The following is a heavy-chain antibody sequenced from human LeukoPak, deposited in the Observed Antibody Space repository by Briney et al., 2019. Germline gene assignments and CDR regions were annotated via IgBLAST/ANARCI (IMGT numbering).Heavy chain of an antibody. CDR2: INHSGST. J-gene: IGHJ5*02. D-gene: IGHD6-13*01. Sequence: PSETLSLTCAVYGGSFSGYYWSWIRQPPGKGLEWIGEINHSGSTNYNPSLKSRVTISVDTSKNQFSLKLSSVTAADTAVYYCARRDSSSWYWFDPWGQGTLVTVAS. V-gene: IGHV4-34*01. CDR3: ARRDSSSWYWFDP. CDR1: GGSFSGYY.